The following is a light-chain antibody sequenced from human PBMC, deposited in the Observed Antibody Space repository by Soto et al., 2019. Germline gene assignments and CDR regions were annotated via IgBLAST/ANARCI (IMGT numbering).Light chain of an antibody. CDR3: QSYDRSLRTYV. V-gene: IGLV2-23*01. J-gene: IGLJ1*01. CDR2: EGS. Sequence: QSALTQPASVSGSPGQSITISCTGTSSDVGSYNLVSWYQQHPGKAPKLMIYEGSKRPSGVSNRFSGSKSGNTASLTISGLQAEDEADYYCQSYDRSLRTYVFGTATKLTVL. CDR1: SSDVGSYNL.